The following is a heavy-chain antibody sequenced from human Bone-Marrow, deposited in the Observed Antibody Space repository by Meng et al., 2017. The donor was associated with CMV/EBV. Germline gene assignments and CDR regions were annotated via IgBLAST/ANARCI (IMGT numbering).Heavy chain of an antibody. Sequence: GGSLRLSCAASGFTFSSYSMNWVRQAPGKGLEWVSSISSSSYIYYADSVKGRFTISRDNAKNSLYLQMNSLRAEDTAVYYCAKDFRGIAARRSYGMDVWGQGTTVTVSS. CDR3: AKDFRGIAARRSYGMDV. CDR2: ISSSSYI. CDR1: GFTFSSYS. J-gene: IGHJ6*02. D-gene: IGHD6-6*01. V-gene: IGHV3-21*01.